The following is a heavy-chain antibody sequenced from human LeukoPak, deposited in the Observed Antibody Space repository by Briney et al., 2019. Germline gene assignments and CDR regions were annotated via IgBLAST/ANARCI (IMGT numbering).Heavy chain of an antibody. Sequence: GGSLRLSCAASGFTVSSNYMSWVRQAPGKGLEWVSVIYSGGSTYYADSVKGRFTISRDNSKNTLYLQMNSLRAEDTAVYYCAKYSYGPYAFDIWGQGTMVTVSS. D-gene: IGHD5-18*01. J-gene: IGHJ3*02. CDR1: GFTVSSNY. CDR3: AKYSYGPYAFDI. CDR2: IYSGGST. V-gene: IGHV3-53*01.